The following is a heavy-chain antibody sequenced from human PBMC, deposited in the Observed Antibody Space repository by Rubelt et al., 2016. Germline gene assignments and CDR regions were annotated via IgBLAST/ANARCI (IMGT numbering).Heavy chain of an antibody. D-gene: IGHD6-6*01. CDR1: GFSLSNARMG. CDR3: ARIRGEAARPWWFDP. CDR2: IFSNDEK. V-gene: IGHV2-26*01. Sequence: LTCTVSGFSLSNARMGVSWIRQPPGKALEWLAHIFSNDEKSYSTSLKSRLTISKDTSKSQVVLTMTNMDPVDTATYYCARIRGEAARPWWFDPWGQGTLVTVSS. J-gene: IGHJ5*02.